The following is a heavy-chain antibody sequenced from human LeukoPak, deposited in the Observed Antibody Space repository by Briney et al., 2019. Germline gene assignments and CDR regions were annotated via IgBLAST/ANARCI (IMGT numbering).Heavy chain of an antibody. D-gene: IGHD3-16*01. V-gene: IGHV3-21*01. CDR3: ARDWRTQVLHPYYFEY. CDR2: ISSVSGYI. J-gene: IGHJ4*02. CDR1: GFTFSSYG. Sequence: GGSLRLSCAASGFTFSSYGMHWVRQAPGRGLEWVSFISSVSGYIYYADSVKDRFTISRDNARNSLYLQMNSLRAEDTAVYYCARDWRTQVLHPYYFEYWGQGVLVTVSS.